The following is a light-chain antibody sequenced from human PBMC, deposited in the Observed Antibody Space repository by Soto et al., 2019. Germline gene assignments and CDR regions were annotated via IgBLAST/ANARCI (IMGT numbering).Light chain of an antibody. CDR3: QQRSNWPWT. V-gene: IGKV3-11*01. Sequence: EIVLTQSPATLSLSPGERATLSCRASQSVSSYLAWYQQKPGQAPRLLIYDASNRATGIPARFSGSGSGTAFNLTISSLEPEDFAVYYCQQRSNWPWTFGQGTKVEIK. CDR1: QSVSSY. J-gene: IGKJ1*01. CDR2: DAS.